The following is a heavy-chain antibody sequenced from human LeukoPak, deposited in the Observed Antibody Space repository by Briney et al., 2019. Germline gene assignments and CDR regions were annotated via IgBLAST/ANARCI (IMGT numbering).Heavy chain of an antibody. D-gene: IGHD6-19*01. CDR1: GGSISSGDYY. CDR3: ARALIAVAEGWFDP. J-gene: IGHJ5*02. Sequence: SETLSLTCTVSGGSISSGDYYLNWIRQHPGRGLEWIGSLYYTWATYYNPSLKSRLIISVDSSKNQFSLRLSSVTAADTAIYYCARALIAVAEGWFDPWGQGTLVTVSS. V-gene: IGHV4-31*03. CDR2: LYYTWAT.